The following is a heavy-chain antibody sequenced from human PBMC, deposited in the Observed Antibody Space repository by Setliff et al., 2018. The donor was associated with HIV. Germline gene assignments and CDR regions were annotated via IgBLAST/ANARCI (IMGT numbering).Heavy chain of an antibody. CDR1: GDSISSDFY. Sequence: SETLSLTCTVSGDSISSDFYWGWIRQPPGKGLEWIGSIYHSGNTYYMPSLQSRVTISVDMSKNQFSLNLNSVTAADTAVYYCATYHYYDSSAYYIDLYYLDYWGQGTLVTVSS. J-gene: IGHJ4*02. CDR3: ATYHYYDSSAYYIDLYYLDY. D-gene: IGHD3-22*01. CDR2: IYHSGNT. V-gene: IGHV4-38-2*02.